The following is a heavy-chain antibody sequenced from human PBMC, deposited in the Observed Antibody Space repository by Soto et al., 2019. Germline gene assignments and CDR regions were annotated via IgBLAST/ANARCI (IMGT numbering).Heavy chain of an antibody. D-gene: IGHD3-3*02. CDR2: IIPIFGTA. CDR1: GGTFSSYA. V-gene: IGHV1-69*12. J-gene: IGHJ6*02. Sequence: QVQLVQSGAAVKKPGSSVKVSCEASGGTFSSYAISWVRQAPGQGLEWMGGIIPIFGTANYAQKFQGRVTITADESTSTAYMELSSLRSEDTAVYYCARDSNPLYGMDVWGQGTTVTVSS. CDR3: ARDSNPLYGMDV.